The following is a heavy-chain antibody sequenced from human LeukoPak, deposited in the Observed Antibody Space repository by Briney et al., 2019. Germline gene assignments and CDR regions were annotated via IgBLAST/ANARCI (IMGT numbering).Heavy chain of an antibody. D-gene: IGHD5-18*01. Sequence: GGSLRLSCAASGFALSSYYMSWFRQAPGRGLEWVANIKQDGSEKYYVDSVKGRFTISRDNAKNSLYLQMNSLRAEDTAVYYCAREDVDTAMVNSNFDYWGQGTLVTVSS. CDR2: IKQDGSEK. J-gene: IGHJ4*02. CDR1: GFALSSYY. CDR3: AREDVDTAMVNSNFDY. V-gene: IGHV3-7*01.